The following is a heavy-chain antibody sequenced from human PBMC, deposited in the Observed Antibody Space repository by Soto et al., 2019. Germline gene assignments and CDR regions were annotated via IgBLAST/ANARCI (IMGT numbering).Heavy chain of an antibody. CDR2: IYYAGST. Sequence: SETLSHTCTVSGDSMISYSWCWFRQPPGRGLEWIGFIYYAGSTKYNPSLNSRVTISVDTSKNQFSLTVTSVTAADTAVYYCARRIVATETVDYWGQGTLVT. J-gene: IGHJ4*02. V-gene: IGHV4-59*08. D-gene: IGHD5-12*01. CDR3: ARRIVATETVDY. CDR1: GDSMISYS.